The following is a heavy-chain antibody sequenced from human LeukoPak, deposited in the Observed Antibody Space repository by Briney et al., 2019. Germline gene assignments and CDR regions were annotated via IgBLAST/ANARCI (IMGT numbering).Heavy chain of an antibody. V-gene: IGHV4-4*02. CDR2: IYHSGST. Sequence: SETLSLTCAVSGGSISSSNWWSWVRPPPGKGLEWIGEIYHSGSTYYNPSLKSRVTISVDTSKNQFSLKLSSVTAADTAVYYCARSIAAAGDYYYYYYMDVWGKGTTVTVSS. CDR1: GGSISSSNW. J-gene: IGHJ6*03. D-gene: IGHD6-13*01. CDR3: ARSIAAAGDYYYYYYMDV.